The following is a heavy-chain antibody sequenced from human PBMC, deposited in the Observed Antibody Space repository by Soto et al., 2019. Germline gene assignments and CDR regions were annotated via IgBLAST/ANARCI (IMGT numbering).Heavy chain of an antibody. Sequence: PSETLSLTCTVSGGSISSYYWSWIRQPPGKGLEWIGDIYYSGSTNYNPSLKSRVTISLDKSENQFSLNLSSVTAADTAVYYCARVRFGANWGQGTLVTVSS. D-gene: IGHD3-10*01. CDR3: ARVRFGAN. V-gene: IGHV4-59*12. J-gene: IGHJ1*01. CDR1: GGSISSYY. CDR2: IYYSGST.